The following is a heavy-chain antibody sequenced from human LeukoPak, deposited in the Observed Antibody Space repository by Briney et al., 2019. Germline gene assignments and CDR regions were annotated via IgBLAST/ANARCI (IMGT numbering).Heavy chain of an antibody. CDR3: ARVGGFLRPFDP. V-gene: IGHV4-30-4*08. J-gene: IGHJ5*02. CDR1: GGSLNSGDYY. CDR2: IYYSGST. Sequence: SQTLSLTCTVSGGSLNSGDYYWSWIRQPPGKGLEWIGYIYYSGSTYYNPSLQSRVIISLDTSRNQFSLKLTSVTAADTAVYYCARVGGFLRPFDPWGQGTLVTVSS. D-gene: IGHD3-3*01.